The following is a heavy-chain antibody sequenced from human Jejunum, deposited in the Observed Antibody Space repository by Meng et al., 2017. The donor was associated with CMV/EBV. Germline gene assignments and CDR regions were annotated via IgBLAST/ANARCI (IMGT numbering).Heavy chain of an antibody. CDR1: GGSNSRYWYY. Sequence: QVQEVGPGPVEAFVYLFLTWTVSGGSNSRYWYYWGLSRQAPGKGLEWIGSIYYSGRTYYNPSLKSRVTISVDTSKNQFSLKLSSVTAADTAVYYCASPLGILGIVDLWGRGTLVTVSS. V-gene: IGHV4-39*01. CDR3: ASPLGILGIVDL. J-gene: IGHJ2*01. D-gene: IGHD7-27*01. CDR2: IYYSGRT.